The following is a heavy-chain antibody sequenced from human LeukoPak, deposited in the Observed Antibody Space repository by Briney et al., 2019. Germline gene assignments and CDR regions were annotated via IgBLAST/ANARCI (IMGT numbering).Heavy chain of an antibody. D-gene: IGHD3-22*01. Sequence: GGSLRLSCAASGCTFSSYEMNWVRQAPGKGLEWVSYISSSGSTMYYADSVKGRFTISRDNAKNSLYLQMNSLRAEDTAVYYCASSTYYYDSSGYYVGRSFDYWGQGTLVTVSS. CDR1: GCTFSSYE. CDR3: ASSTYYYDSSGYYVGRSFDY. CDR2: ISSSGSTM. J-gene: IGHJ4*02. V-gene: IGHV3-48*03.